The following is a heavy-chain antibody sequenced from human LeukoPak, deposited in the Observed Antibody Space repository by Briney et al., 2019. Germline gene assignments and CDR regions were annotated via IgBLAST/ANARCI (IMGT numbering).Heavy chain of an antibody. D-gene: IGHD6-13*01. J-gene: IGHJ5*02. CDR2: IYYSGST. V-gene: IGHV4-39*07. CDR1: GGSISSSSYY. Sequence: SETLSLTYTVSGGSISSSSYYWGWIRQPPGKGLEWIGSIYYSGSTYYNPSLKSRVTISVDTSKNQFSLKLSSVTAADTAVYYCARGMRGSSWYFNWFDPWGQGTLVTVSS. CDR3: ARGMRGSSWYFNWFDP.